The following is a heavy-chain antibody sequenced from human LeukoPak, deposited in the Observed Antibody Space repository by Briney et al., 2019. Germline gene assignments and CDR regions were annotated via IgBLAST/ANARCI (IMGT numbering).Heavy chain of an antibody. CDR1: GFTFSSYG. Sequence: PGRSLRLSCAASGFTFSSYGMHWVRQAPGKGLEWVAVISYDGSNKYYADSVKGRFTISRDNSKNTLYLQMNSLRAEDTAVYYCAKDRGTYSSGWYYFDYWGQGTLVTVSS. CDR2: ISYDGSNK. CDR3: AKDRGTYSSGWYYFDY. J-gene: IGHJ4*02. D-gene: IGHD6-19*01. V-gene: IGHV3-30*18.